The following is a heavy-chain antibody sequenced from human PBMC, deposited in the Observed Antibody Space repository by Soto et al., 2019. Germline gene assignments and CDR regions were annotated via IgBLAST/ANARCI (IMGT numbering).Heavy chain of an antibody. V-gene: IGHV3-23*01. CDR1: GFTFYNYA. J-gene: IGHJ3*01. CDR2: ISGGGDGT. Sequence: EVQLLESGGGLVRPGGSLRLSCAASGFTFYNYAMNWVRQAPGKGLEWVSTISGGGDGTYYADSVKGRFTISRHNSRNTVYLQMNSLGAEDTAVYSCAKKGLGSLATYCTTGDCHYAFDVWGQGTLVTVSS. D-gene: IGHD2-8*01. CDR3: AKKGLGSLATYCTTGDCHYAFDV.